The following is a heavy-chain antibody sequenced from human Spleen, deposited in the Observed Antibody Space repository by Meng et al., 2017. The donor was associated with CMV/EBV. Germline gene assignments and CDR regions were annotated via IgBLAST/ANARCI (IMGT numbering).Heavy chain of an antibody. CDR2: ISYDESNN. J-gene: IGHJ4*02. D-gene: IGHD6-13*01. Sequence: FSRYAMHWVRQAPGKGLEWVAVISYDESNNYYADSVKGRFTVSRDNSKNTVHLRMTSLRIEDTAVYYCARDGGRQQLAPFDYWGQGTLVTVSS. CDR3: ARDGGRQQLAPFDY. CDR1: FSRYA. V-gene: IGHV3-30*01.